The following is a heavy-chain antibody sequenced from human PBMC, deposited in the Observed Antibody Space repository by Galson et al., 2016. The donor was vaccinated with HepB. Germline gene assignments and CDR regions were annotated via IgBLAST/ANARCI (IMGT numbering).Heavy chain of an antibody. V-gene: IGHV3-74*01. CDR2: INPDGRST. J-gene: IGHJ6*02. CDR3: ARAPDCGGGSCQGDYYYGMDV. Sequence: SLRLSCAASGFTFSTYWMHWVRQAPGEGLVWVSRINPDGRSTAYADSVKGRFTTSRDNAKKTLYLQMNSLRAEDTAVYYCARAPDCGGGSCQGDYYYGMDVWGQGATVTVSS. D-gene: IGHD2-15*01. CDR1: GFTFSTYW.